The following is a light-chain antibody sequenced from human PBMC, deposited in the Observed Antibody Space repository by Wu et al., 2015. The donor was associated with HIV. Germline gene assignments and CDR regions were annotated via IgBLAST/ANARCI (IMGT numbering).Light chain of an antibody. CDR2: AAS. CDR1: QGISNH. Sequence: DIQMTQSPSSLSASVGDTVTITCRASQGISNHLAWYQQKPGKVPKVLMYAASTLQSGVPSRFSGSGSGTDFTLTISSLQLEDVATYYCQKXDRAPXTFGPGTKVDI. CDR3: QKXDRAPXT. V-gene: IGKV1-27*01. J-gene: IGKJ3*01.